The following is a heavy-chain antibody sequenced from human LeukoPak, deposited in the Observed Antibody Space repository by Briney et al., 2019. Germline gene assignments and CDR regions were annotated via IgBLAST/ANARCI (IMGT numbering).Heavy chain of an antibody. J-gene: IGHJ6*03. CDR3: ARDRGMDGSGSYYNPPGNYYMDV. D-gene: IGHD3-10*01. CDR1: GYTFTSYY. Sequence: ASVKVSCKASGYTFTSYYMHWVRQAPGQGLEWMGIINPSGGSTSYAQKFQGRVTMTRDTSTSTVYMELSSLRSEATAVYYCARDRGMDGSGSYYNPPGNYYMDVWGKGTTVTVSS. CDR2: INPSGGST. V-gene: IGHV1-46*01.